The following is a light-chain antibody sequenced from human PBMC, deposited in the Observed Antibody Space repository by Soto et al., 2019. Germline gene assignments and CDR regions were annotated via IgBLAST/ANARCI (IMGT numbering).Light chain of an antibody. V-gene: IGLV4-69*02. J-gene: IGLJ2*01. Sequence: QLVLTQSPSASASLGASVKLTCTLSSGHSTYTIAWHQQQPEKGPRFVLKVNSDGSHSKGDGIPDRFSGSSSGAERYLTTSSLQSEDEADYYCQTWGTGIRVVFGGGTKVTVL. CDR1: SGHSTYT. CDR2: VNSDGSH. CDR3: QTWGTGIRVV.